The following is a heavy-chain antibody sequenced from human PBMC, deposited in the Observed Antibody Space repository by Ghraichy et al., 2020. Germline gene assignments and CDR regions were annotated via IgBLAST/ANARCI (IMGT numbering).Heavy chain of an antibody. D-gene: IGHD5-12*01. J-gene: IGHJ6*02. Sequence: GGSLRLSCAASGFTFSSYSMNWVRQAPGKGLEWVSSISSSSSYIYYADSVKGRFTISRDNAKNSLYLQMNSLRAEDTAVYYCARGRLRDYYYYGMDVWGQGTTVTVSS. CDR3: ARGRLRDYYYYGMDV. V-gene: IGHV3-21*01. CDR1: GFTFSSYS. CDR2: ISSSSSYI.